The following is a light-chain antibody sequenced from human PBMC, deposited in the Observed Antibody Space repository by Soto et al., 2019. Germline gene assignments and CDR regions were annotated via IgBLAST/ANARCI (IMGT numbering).Light chain of an antibody. Sequence: EIVLTQSPGTLSLSPGERATLSCRASQSVSSSYLAWYQQKPGQAPRLLIYGASSRATGIPDRFSGSGSGTDFTLTISRLEPEDFALSYCQQYGSSPRSVTFGQGTKLEIK. CDR3: QQYGSSPRSVT. CDR1: QSVSSSY. V-gene: IGKV3-20*01. J-gene: IGKJ2*01. CDR2: GAS.